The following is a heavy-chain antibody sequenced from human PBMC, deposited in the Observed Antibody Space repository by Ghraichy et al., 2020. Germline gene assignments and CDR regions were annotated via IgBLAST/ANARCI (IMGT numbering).Heavy chain of an antibody. CDR2: IKSKRDGGAA. J-gene: IGHJ4*02. V-gene: IGHV3-15*01. D-gene: IGHD2-8*01. CDR3: ATDLVGGGALHNGY. CDR1: GFSFTSAW. Sequence: LSLTCAASGFSFTSAWMAWVRQAPGKVLEWVGRIKSKRDGGAADYAAPVKGRFTISRDDSQNTLYLQMHSLETEDTAVYYCATDLVGGGALHNGYWGQGSLVTVSS.